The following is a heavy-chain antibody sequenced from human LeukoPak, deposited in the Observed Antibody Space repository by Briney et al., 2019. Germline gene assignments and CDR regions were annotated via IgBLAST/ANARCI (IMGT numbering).Heavy chain of an antibody. CDR2: INHSGST. D-gene: IGHD1-26*01. J-gene: IGHJ4*02. V-gene: IGHV4-34*01. CDR3: ARVNRSGSYFLNDY. Sequence: SETLSLTCAVYGGSFSGYYWSWIRQPPGKGLERIGEINHSGSTNCNPSLKSRVTISVDTSKNQFSLKLSSVTAADTAVYYRARVNRSGSYFLNDYWGQGTLVTVSS. CDR1: GGSFSGYY.